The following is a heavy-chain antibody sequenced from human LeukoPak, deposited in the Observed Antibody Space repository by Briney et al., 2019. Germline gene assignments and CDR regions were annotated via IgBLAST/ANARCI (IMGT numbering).Heavy chain of an antibody. CDR3: ARSLSPYDFWSGYGGYYYYYMDV. CDR2: IIPIFGSA. V-gene: IGHV1-69*05. CDR1: GGTFSSYA. J-gene: IGHJ6*03. Sequence: GASVKVSCKASGGTFSSYAISWVRQAPGQGLEWMGGIIPIFGSANYAQKFQGRVTITTDESTSTAYMELSSLRSEDTAVYYCARSLSPYDFWSGYGGYYYYYMDVWGKGTTVTVSS. D-gene: IGHD3-3*01.